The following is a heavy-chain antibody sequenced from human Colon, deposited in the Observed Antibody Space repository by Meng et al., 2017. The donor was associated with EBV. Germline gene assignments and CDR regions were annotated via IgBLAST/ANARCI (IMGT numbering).Heavy chain of an antibody. CDR3: ARDYYASGFVFDL. CDR1: GGHIDIDNW. CDR2: ISHSGTT. D-gene: IGHD3-10*01. J-gene: IGHJ5*02. Sequence: QPQGSGPGLVKPSGTLALTCAVSGGHIDIDNWWNWVRQTPGKGLEWIGEISHSGTTNYNPSLKSRVTISIDKSKNQFSLKLTSVTAADTAVYYCARDYYASGFVFDLWGQGTLVTVSS. V-gene: IGHV4-4*02.